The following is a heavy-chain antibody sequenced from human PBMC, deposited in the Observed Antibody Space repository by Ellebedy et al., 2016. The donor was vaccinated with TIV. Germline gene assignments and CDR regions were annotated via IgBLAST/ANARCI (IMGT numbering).Heavy chain of an antibody. D-gene: IGHD6-19*01. CDR2: ISGSGGST. CDR1: GFTFSDHY. J-gene: IGHJ4*02. V-gene: IGHV3-23*01. Sequence: GGSLRLSCAASGFTFSDHYMDWVRQAPGKGLEWVSAISGSGGSTYYADSVKGRFTISRDNSKNTLYLQMNSLRAEDTAVYYCAKCGEGWLALDYWGQGTLVTVSS. CDR3: AKCGEGWLALDY.